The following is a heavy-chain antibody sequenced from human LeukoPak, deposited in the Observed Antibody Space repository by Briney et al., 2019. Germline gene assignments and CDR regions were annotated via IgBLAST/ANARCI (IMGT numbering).Heavy chain of an antibody. CDR1: GGSFSGYY. J-gene: IGHJ4*02. D-gene: IGHD2-2*01. CDR3: ARYCSSTSCYHRGFDY. Sequence: SETLSLTCAVYGGSFSGYYWSWIRQPPGKGLEWIGEINHSGSTNYNPSLKSRVTISVDTSKNQFSLKLSSVTAADTAVYYCARYCSSTSCYHRGFDYWGQGTLVTVSS. CDR2: INHSGST. V-gene: IGHV4-34*01.